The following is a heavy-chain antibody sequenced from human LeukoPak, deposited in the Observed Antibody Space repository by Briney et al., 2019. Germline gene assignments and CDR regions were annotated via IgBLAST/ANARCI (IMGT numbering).Heavy chain of an antibody. CDR2: IIPILGIA. V-gene: IGHV1-69*04. J-gene: IGHJ4*02. CDR3: ATRGALRYFDWLLSGYFDY. CDR1: GGTFSSYA. D-gene: IGHD3-9*01. Sequence: WASVKVSCKASGGTFSSYAISWVRQAPGQGLEWMGRIIPILGIANYAQKFQGRVTMTEDTSTDTAYMELSSLRSEDTAVYYCATRGALRYFDWLLSGYFDYWGQGTLVTVSS.